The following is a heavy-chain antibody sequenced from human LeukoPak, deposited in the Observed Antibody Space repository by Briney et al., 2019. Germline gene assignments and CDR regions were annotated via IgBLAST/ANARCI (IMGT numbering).Heavy chain of an antibody. V-gene: IGHV1-18*01. Sequence: GASVKVSCKASGYTFTSYGISWVRQAPGQGLEWMGWISAYNGNTNYAQKPQGRVTMTTDTSTSTAYMELRSLRSDDTAVYYCARDPPYYGDYVVDYYYYMDVWGKGTTVTVSS. D-gene: IGHD4-17*01. CDR1: GYTFTSYG. CDR2: ISAYNGNT. J-gene: IGHJ6*03. CDR3: ARDPPYYGDYVVDYYYYMDV.